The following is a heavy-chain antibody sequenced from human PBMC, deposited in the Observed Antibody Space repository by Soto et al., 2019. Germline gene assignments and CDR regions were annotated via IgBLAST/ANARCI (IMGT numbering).Heavy chain of an antibody. CDR1: QYTFTSYY. D-gene: IGHD3-10*01. CDR2: INPIDGST. J-gene: IGHJ5*02. Sequence: QVQLVQSGAEVKKPGASVKVSCKASQYTFTSYYIHWVRQAPGQGLEWMGRINPIDGSTRYAQQVQGRVNGTRDTSTSTAYMELSSVRSEDTAGYYCARDPIIHYGSGGNGFDPWGQGTLVTVSS. V-gene: IGHV1-46*01. CDR3: ARDPIIHYGSGGNGFDP.